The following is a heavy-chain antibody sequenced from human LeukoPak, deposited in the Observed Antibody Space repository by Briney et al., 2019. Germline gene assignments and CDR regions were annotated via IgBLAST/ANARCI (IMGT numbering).Heavy chain of an antibody. CDR2: IWFDGTKK. J-gene: IGHJ6*02. D-gene: IGHD3-10*01. V-gene: IGHV3-33*01. CDR1: GFTFSTYG. Sequence: PGGSLRLSCAASGFTFSTYGMHWVRQAPGKGLEWVVIIWFDGTKKYYADSVKGRFTISRDNSKNTLYLQMNNLRDEDTAIYFCTGSGPQGGYYYGLDVWGQGTTVIVS. CDR3: TGSGPQGGYYYGLDV.